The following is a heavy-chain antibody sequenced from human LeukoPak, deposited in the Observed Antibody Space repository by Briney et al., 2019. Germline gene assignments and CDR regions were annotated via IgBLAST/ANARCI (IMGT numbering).Heavy chain of an antibody. D-gene: IGHD2-2*01. CDR2: IWYDGSKT. Sequence: GGSLRLSCTTSGFTFTNYGINWVRQAPGKGLEWVAAIWYDGSKTSYTDSVKGRFTVSRDISKNTVYLQMNGLKAEDTAVYYCARDDCSTTPCFAYWGQGTLVTVSS. J-gene: IGHJ4*02. CDR3: ARDDCSTTPCFAY. CDR1: GFTFTNYG. V-gene: IGHV3-33*01.